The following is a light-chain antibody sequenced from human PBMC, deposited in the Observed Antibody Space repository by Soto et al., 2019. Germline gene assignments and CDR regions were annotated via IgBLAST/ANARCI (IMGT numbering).Light chain of an antibody. V-gene: IGKV1-5*01. CDR1: QSISSW. CDR2: DAS. J-gene: IGKJ1*01. CDR3: QQYNSYWT. Sequence: DIQMTQSPSTLSASVGDRVTITCRASQSISSWLAWYQQKPGKAPKLLIYDASSLESGVPSRFSGSGSVTEFTLTIISLQPDDFATYYCQQYNSYWTFGQGTKVDIK.